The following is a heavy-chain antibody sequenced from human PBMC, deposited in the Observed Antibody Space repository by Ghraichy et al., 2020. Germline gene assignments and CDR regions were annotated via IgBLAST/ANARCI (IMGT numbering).Heavy chain of an antibody. CDR3: ARFRGLYSGSYPAWYFDL. Sequence: SQTLSLTCTVSGGSISSGDYYWSWIRQPPGKGLEWIGYIYYSGSTYYNPSLKSRVTISVDTSKNQFSLKLSSVTAADTAVYYCARFRGLYSGSYPAWYFDLWGCGTLVTVSS. CDR2: IYYSGST. J-gene: IGHJ2*01. CDR1: GGSISSGDYY. V-gene: IGHV4-30-4*01. D-gene: IGHD1-26*01.